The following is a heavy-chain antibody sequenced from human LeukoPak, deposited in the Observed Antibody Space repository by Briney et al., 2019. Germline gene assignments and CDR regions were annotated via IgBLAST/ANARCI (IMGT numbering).Heavy chain of an antibody. Sequence: SETLSLACTVSGGSISSSSYYWGWIRQPPGKGLEWIGSIYYSGSTYYNPSLKSRVTISVDTSKNQFSLKLSSVTAADTAVYYCAREERSGAAYDYWGQGTLVTVSS. D-gene: IGHD2-15*01. J-gene: IGHJ4*02. CDR1: GGSISSSSYY. CDR2: IYYSGST. CDR3: AREERSGAAYDY. V-gene: IGHV4-39*02.